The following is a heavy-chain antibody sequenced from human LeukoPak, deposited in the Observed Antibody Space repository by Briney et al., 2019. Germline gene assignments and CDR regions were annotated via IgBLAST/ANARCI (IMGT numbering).Heavy chain of an antibody. V-gene: IGHV3-74*01. J-gene: IGHJ4*02. CDR2: INSDGSST. CDR1: GFNFDDYA. Sequence: GSLRLSCAASGFNFDDYAMHWVRQAPGKGLVWVSRINSDGSSTSYADSVEGRFTISRDNAKNTLYLQMNSLRAEDTAVYYCAKGGSYPIDYWGQGALVTVSS. CDR3: AKGGSYPIDY. D-gene: IGHD1-26*01.